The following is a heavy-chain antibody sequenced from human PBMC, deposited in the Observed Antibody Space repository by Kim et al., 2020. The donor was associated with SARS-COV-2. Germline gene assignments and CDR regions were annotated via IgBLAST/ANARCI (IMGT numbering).Heavy chain of an antibody. J-gene: IGHJ5*02. CDR1: GGSISSSSYY. V-gene: IGHV4-39*07. CDR3: ARGLDSSSWRSGDWFDP. Sequence: SETLSLTCTVSGGSISSSSYYWGWIRQPPGKGLEWIGSIYYSGSTYYNPSLKSRVTISVDTSKNQFSLKLSSVTAADTAVYYCARGLDSSSWRSGDWFDPWGQGTLVTVSS. D-gene: IGHD6-13*01. CDR2: IYYSGST.